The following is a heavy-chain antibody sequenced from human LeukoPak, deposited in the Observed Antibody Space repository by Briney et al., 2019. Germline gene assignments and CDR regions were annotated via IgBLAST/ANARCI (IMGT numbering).Heavy chain of an antibody. CDR3: TSEEAARQREYYYYYYMDV. CDR1: GFTFSNAW. J-gene: IGHJ6*03. V-gene: IGHV3-15*01. Sequence: GGSLRLSCAASGFTFSNAWMSWVRQAPGKGLEWVGRIKSKADGGTTDYAAPVKGRFTISRDDSKNTLYLQMNSLKTEDTAVYYCTSEEAARQREYYYYYYMDVWGKGTTVTVSS. CDR2: IKSKADGGTT. D-gene: IGHD6-6*01.